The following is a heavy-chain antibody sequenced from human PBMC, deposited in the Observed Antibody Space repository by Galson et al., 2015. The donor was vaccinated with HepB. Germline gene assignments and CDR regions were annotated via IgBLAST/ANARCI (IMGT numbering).Heavy chain of an antibody. V-gene: IGHV1-69*10. CDR2: IIPILGIA. CDR3: ARGDCSGGSCYRGETDY. CDR1: GGTFSSYA. J-gene: IGHJ4*02. D-gene: IGHD2-15*01. Sequence: SCKASGGTFSSYAISWVRQAPGQGLEWMGGIIPILGIANYAQKFQGRVTITADKSTSTAYMELSSLRSEDTAVYYCARGDCSGGSCYRGETDYWGQGTLVTVSS.